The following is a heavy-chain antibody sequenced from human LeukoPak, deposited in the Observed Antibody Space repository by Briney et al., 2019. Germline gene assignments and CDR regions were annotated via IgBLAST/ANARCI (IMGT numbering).Heavy chain of an antibody. D-gene: IGHD1-26*01. V-gene: IGHV4-30-2*01. J-gene: IGHJ3*02. CDR3: ARSGSYDAFDI. Sequence: SETLSLTCAVSGGSISSGGYSWSWIRQPPGTGLEWIGYIYHSGSTYYNPPLKSRVTISVDRSKNQFSLKLSSVTAADTAVYYCARSGSYDAFDIWGQGTMVTVSS. CDR2: IYHSGST. CDR1: GGSISSGGYS.